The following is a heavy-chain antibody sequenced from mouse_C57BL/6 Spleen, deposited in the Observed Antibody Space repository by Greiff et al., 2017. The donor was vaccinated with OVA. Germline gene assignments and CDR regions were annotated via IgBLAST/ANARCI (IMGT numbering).Heavy chain of an antibody. J-gene: IGHJ4*01. V-gene: IGHV5-9*01. CDR1: GFTFSSYT. CDR3: ARRWYGNYRDYYAMDY. CDR2: ISGGGGNT. D-gene: IGHD2-10*02. Sequence: EVQVVESGGGLVKPGGSLKLSCAASGFTFSSYTMSWVRQTPEKRLEWVATISGGGGNTYYPDSVKGRFTISRDNAKNTLYLQMSSLRSEDTALYYCARRWYGNYRDYYAMDYWGQGTSVTVSS.